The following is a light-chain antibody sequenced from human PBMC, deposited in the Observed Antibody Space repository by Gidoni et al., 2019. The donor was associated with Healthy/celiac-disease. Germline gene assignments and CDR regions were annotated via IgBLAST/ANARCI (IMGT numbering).Light chain of an antibody. CDR3: QQYNSYSGT. CDR2: KAS. CDR1: QSISSW. Sequence: DIQMTQSPSTLSASVGDRVTITCRASQSISSWLAWYQQKPGKAPKLLSYKASSLESGVPSRFSGSGSGTEFTLTISSLQPDDFATYYCQQYNSYSGTFXQXTKLEIK. J-gene: IGKJ2*01. V-gene: IGKV1-5*03.